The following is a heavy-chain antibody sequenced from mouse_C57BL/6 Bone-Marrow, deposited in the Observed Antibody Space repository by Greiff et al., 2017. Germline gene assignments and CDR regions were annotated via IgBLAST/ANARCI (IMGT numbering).Heavy chain of an antibody. J-gene: IGHJ3*01. V-gene: IGHV1-15*01. CDR1: GFTFTDYE. D-gene: IGHD1-1*01. Sequence: QVQLKQSGAELVRPGASVTLSCKASGFTFTDYEMHWVKQTPVHGLEWIGAIDPETGGTAYNQKFKGKAILTADNSSSTAYMELRSLTSEDSAVYYCTRWGTTVVATRGPGFAYWGQGTLVTVSA. CDR2: IDPETGGT. CDR3: TRWGTTVVATRGPGFAY.